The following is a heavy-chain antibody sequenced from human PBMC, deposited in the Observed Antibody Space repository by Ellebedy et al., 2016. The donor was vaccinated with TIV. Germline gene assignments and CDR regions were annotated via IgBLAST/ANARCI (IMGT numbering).Heavy chain of an antibody. Sequence: GESLKISCAASGFAFSTYWMSWVRQAPGKGLEWVAHLKQEGTEKNYVDSVKGRFTISRDNAKNSVYLQMNSLRAEDTAVYYCARGRGWYPYFDYWGQGTLVTVSS. D-gene: IGHD6-19*01. CDR1: GFAFSTYW. CDR3: ARGRGWYPYFDY. V-gene: IGHV3-7*01. J-gene: IGHJ4*02. CDR2: LKQEGTEK.